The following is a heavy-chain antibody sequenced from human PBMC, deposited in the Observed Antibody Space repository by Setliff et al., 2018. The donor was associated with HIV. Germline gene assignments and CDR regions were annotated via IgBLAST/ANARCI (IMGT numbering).Heavy chain of an antibody. V-gene: IGHV3-11*04. J-gene: IGHJ6*03. CDR2: ISTSSATK. D-gene: IGHD3-9*01. CDR3: ARGDQTGYYRTYFYYMDL. Sequence: GGSLRLSCVASGFTFSDYYMIWIRQAPGQGLEWVSYISTSSATKYYADSVKGRFTISRDNAKNSLYLQMNSLRADDTAMYYCARGDQTGYYRTYFYYMDLWGKGTTVTVSS. CDR1: GFTFSDYY.